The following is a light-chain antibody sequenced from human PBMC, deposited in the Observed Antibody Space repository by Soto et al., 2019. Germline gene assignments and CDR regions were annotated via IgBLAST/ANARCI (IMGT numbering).Light chain of an antibody. CDR3: QKCDYLPI. CDR1: HDITSY. J-gene: IGKJ3*01. V-gene: IGKV1-33*01. CDR2: DAS. Sequence: DIQMTQSPSSLSASVGDRVTITCQASHDITSYLNWYQHKPGKAPKLLIYDASILEAGVPSRYSGSRSVTDFTFTISSLQPEDVATYYCQKCDYLPIFGPGTTVDFK.